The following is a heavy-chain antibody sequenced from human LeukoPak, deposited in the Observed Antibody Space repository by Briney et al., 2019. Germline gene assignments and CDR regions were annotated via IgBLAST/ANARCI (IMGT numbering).Heavy chain of an antibody. J-gene: IGHJ4*02. CDR1: GFTFSSYW. D-gene: IGHD4-17*01. V-gene: IGHV3-7*01. Sequence: GGSLRLSCAASGFTFSSYWMSWVRQAPGKGLEWVANIKQDGSEKYYVDSVKGRFTISRDNAKNSLYLQMNSLRAEDTAVYYCARDQSGDYWDYFGYWGQGTLVTVSS. CDR3: ARDQSGDYWDYFGY. CDR2: IKQDGSEK.